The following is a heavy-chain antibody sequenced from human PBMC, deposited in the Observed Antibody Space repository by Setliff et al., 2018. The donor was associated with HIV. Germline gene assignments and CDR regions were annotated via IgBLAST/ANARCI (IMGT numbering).Heavy chain of an antibody. J-gene: IGHJ4*02. CDR2: IYGGAST. CDR3: VRDTEVSSSWSFDY. Sequence: GGSLRLSCAVSGVTYNDHFMDWVRQAPGKGLEWLSTIYGGASTYYADSVKGRFTISRDNSKNTIFLQMNGLRGDDTAIYYCVRDTEVSSSWSFDYWGQGTLVTVSS. D-gene: IGHD6-13*01. V-gene: IGHV3-53*01. CDR1: GVTYNDHF.